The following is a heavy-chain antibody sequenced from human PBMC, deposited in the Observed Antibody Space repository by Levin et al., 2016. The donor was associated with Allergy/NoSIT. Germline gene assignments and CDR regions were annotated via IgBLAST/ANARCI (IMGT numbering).Heavy chain of an antibody. CDR2: IIPILGIA. CDR3: ARGGCSSTSCRRNYYYYYGMDV. V-gene: IGHV1-69*04. J-gene: IGHJ6*02. D-gene: IGHD2-2*01. Sequence: WVRQAPGQGLEWMGRIIPILGIANYAQKFQGRVTITADKSTSTAYMELSSLRSEDTAVYYCARGGCSSTSCRRNYYYYYGMDVWGQGTTVTVSS.